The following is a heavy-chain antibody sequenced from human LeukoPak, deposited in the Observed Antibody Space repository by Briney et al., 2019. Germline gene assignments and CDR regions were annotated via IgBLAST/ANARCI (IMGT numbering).Heavy chain of an antibody. V-gene: IGHV1-24*01. D-gene: IGHD3-22*01. CDR3: ATDRPQRSMDYDSSGYFFGY. CDR1: GYTLTELS. Sequence: APVKVSCKVSGYTLTELSMHWVRQAPGKGLEWMGGFDPEDGETIYAQKFQGRVTMTEDTSTDTAYMELSSLRSEDTAVYYCATDRPQRSMDYDSSGYFFGYWGQGTLVTVSS. CDR2: FDPEDGET. J-gene: IGHJ4*02.